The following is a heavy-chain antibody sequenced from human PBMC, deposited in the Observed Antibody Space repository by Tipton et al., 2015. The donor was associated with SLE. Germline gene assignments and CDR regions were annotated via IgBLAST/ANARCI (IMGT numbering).Heavy chain of an antibody. V-gene: IGHV4-61*08. Sequence: GLVKPSETLSLTCTVSGGSISSGGYYWSWIRQAPGKGLEWIGYIFYGGTANNNPSLKSRVTISVDRSKNQFSLKLNSVTAADTAVYYCARGEWELYFDYWGQGTLVTVSS. D-gene: IGHD1-26*01. CDR1: GGSISSGGYY. CDR3: ARGEWELYFDY. CDR2: IFYGGTA. J-gene: IGHJ4*02.